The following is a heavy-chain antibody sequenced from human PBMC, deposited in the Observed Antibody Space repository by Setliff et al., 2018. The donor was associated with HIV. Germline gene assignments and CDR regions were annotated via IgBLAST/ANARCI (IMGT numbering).Heavy chain of an antibody. V-gene: IGHV1-8*01. D-gene: IGHD2-2*01. CDR2: MNPKSGNT. J-gene: IGHJ4*02. CDR3: ARGYCSSTSCYGIYYFDN. Sequence: GASVKVSCKASGYNFTSRDINWVRQAPGQGLEWMGWMNPKSGNTGYARKFQGRVTMTRKTSISTAYMELRSLRSDDTAVYYCARGYCSSTSCYGIYYFDNWGQGTPVTVSS. CDR1: GYNFTSRD.